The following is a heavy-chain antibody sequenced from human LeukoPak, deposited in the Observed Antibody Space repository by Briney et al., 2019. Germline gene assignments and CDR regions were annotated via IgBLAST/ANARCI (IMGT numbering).Heavy chain of an antibody. CDR2: IYYSGST. CDR3: ARVLSGSYRSGFDY. CDR1: GGSISSYY. V-gene: IGHV4-59*01. J-gene: IGHJ4*02. Sequence: SETLSLTCTVSGGSISSYYWSWIRQPPGKGLEWIGYIYYSGSTNYNPALKSRVTISVDTSKNQFSLQLSSVTAADTAVYYCARVLSGSYRSGFDYWGQGTLVTVSS. D-gene: IGHD1-26*01.